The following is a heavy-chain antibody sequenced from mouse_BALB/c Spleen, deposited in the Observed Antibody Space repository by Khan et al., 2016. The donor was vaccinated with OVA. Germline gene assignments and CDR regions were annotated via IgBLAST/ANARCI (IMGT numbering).Heavy chain of an antibody. CDR1: GYTFTDYV. V-gene: IGHV1-77*01. D-gene: IGHD1-1*02. J-gene: IGHJ3*01. Sequence: QVQLQQSGPELVKPGASVKMSCKASGYTFTDYVINWVKQRSGQGLEWIGEIYPASGNSYYSEKFKGKATLTADTSSSTAYMQLSILAVEESAVYFCAKNYASWFAYWGQGTLVTVSA. CDR3: AKNYASWFAY. CDR2: IYPASGNS.